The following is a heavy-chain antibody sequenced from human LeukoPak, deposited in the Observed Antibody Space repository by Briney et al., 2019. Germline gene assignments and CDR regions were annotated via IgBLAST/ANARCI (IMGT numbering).Heavy chain of an antibody. CDR1: GFVFSRDN. J-gene: IGHJ4*02. CDR3: VREVGRPKTFYFDS. Sequence: GGSLRLSCIASGFVFSRDNMNWVRRAPGKGLEWVAHISEAIYYADSVQGRFTISRDNAKDSLYLQMSNLRAEDTAMYYCVREVGRPKTFYFDSWGRGTPVTGSS. V-gene: IGHV3-48*04. D-gene: IGHD3-16*01. CDR2: ISEAI.